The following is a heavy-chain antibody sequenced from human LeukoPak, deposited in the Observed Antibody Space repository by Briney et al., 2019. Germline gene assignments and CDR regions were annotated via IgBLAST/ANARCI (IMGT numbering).Heavy chain of an antibody. V-gene: IGHV1-2*02. D-gene: IGHD3-10*01. Sequence: SVKVSCKASGYSVTDYYLHWVRQVPGQGLECLGWISPNSDATNYAQKFQSRDTMTRDPSINTAYLELSRLTADDTAVYYCARDGSGMTHFDYWGQGTLVTVST. CDR3: ARDGSGMTHFDY. CDR2: ISPNSDAT. J-gene: IGHJ4*02. CDR1: GYSVTDYY.